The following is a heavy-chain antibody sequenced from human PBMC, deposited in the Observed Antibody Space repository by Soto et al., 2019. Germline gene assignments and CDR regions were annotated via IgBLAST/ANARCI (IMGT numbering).Heavy chain of an antibody. Sequence: QVQLVQSGAEVKKPGASVKVSCKASGYTFTSYYMHWVRQAPGQGLEWMGIINPSGGSTSYAQKLQGRVTMTRDTSTSTVYMELSSLRSEDTAVYYCARDGGYCSGGSCYSPYYYMDVWGKGTTVTVSS. CDR1: GYTFTSYY. V-gene: IGHV1-46*03. CDR2: INPSGGST. D-gene: IGHD2-15*01. CDR3: ARDGGYCSGGSCYSPYYYMDV. J-gene: IGHJ6*03.